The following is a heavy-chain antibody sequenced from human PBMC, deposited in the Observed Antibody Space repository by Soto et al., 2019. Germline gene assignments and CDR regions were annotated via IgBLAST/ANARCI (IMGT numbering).Heavy chain of an antibody. CDR1: GGSFSGYY. CDR3: ARGRGDCSSTSCSYYYYYYIDV. Sequence: SETLSLTCAVYGGSFSGYYWSWIRQPPGKGLEWIGEINHSGSTNYNPSLKSRVTISVDTSKNQFSLKLSSVTAADTAVYYCARGRGDCSSTSCSYYYYYYIDVWGKGTTVTGSS. CDR2: INHSGST. J-gene: IGHJ6*03. D-gene: IGHD2-2*01. V-gene: IGHV4-34*01.